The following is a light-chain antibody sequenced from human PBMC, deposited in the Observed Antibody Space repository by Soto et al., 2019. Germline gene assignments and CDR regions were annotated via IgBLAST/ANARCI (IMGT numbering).Light chain of an antibody. CDR1: SSDVGSYNL. CDR3: QSFDSSLSASWV. J-gene: IGLJ3*02. V-gene: IGLV2-14*02. Sequence: QSVLTQPASVSGSPGQSITISCTGTSSDVGSYNLVSWYQQHPGKAPKLMIYEGSKRPSGVSNRFSGSKSGNTASLAITGLQAEDEADYYCQSFDSSLSASWVFGGGTKLTVL. CDR2: EGS.